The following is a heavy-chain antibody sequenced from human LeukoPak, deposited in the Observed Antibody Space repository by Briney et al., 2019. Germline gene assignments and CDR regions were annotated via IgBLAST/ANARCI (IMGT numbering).Heavy chain of an antibody. CDR1: GFTFSSYG. CDR2: IWYDGSNK. V-gene: IGHV3-33*06. CDR3: AKESRKGGYYYYYMDV. D-gene: IGHD2-2*01. Sequence: PGGSLRLSCAASGFTFSSYGMHWVRQAPGKGLEWVAVIWYDGSNKYYADSVKGRFTISRDNSKNTLYLQMNSLRAEDTAAYYCAKESRKGGYYYYYMDVWGKGTTVTVS. J-gene: IGHJ6*03.